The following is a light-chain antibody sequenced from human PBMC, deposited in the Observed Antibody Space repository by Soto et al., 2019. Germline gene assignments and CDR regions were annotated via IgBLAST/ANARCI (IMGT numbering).Light chain of an antibody. CDR3: QQSYSTRLT. CDR2: AAS. Sequence: DIQMTQSPFSLSASVGDRVTISCRPSQNIKNYLNWYQQRPGKAPKLLIFAASTLQSGDPSRFSGSGSGTDFTLTISSLQPEDFATYYCQQSYSTRLTFGGGTKVEI. V-gene: IGKV1-39*01. CDR1: QNIKNY. J-gene: IGKJ4*01.